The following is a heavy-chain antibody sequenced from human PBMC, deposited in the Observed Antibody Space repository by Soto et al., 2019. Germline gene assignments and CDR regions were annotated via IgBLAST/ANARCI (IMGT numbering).Heavy chain of an antibody. V-gene: IGHV3-66*01. CDR2: IYSGGST. D-gene: IGHD3-10*01. CDR3: ARVGSTSGTIFDY. J-gene: IGHJ4*02. Sequence: EVQLVESGGGLVQPGGSLRLSCAASGFTVNSNYMSWVRQAPRKGLEWVSVIYSGGSTYYADSVKGRFTISRDNSKNTLYLQMNSLRAEDTTVYYCARVGSTSGTIFDYWGQGTLVTVSS. CDR1: GFTVNSNY.